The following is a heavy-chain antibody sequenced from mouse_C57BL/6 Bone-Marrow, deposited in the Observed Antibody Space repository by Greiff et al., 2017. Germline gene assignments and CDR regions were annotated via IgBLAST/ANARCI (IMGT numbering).Heavy chain of an antibody. V-gene: IGHV10-1*01. CDR1: GFSFNTYA. Sequence: GGGLVQPKGSLKLSCAASGFSFNTYAMNWVRQAPGKGLEWVARIRSKSNNYATYYADSVKDRFTISRDDSESMLYLQMNNLKTEDTAMYYCVRHYWDYFDYWGQGTTLTVSS. J-gene: IGHJ2*01. CDR3: VRHYWDYFDY. D-gene: IGHD4-1*01. CDR2: IRSKSNNYAT.